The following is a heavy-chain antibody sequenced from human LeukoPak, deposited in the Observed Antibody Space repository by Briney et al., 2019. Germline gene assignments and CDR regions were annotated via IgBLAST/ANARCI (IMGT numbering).Heavy chain of an antibody. CDR3: ATDGAGFDT. CDR1: GFTFNNHA. J-gene: IGHJ5*02. V-gene: IGHV3-11*01. Sequence: GGSLRLSCAASGFTFNNHAMSWFRQAPGKGLEWLSYINIGGTNTHYADSVKGRFTISRDNAKKSLYLEMNNLRAEDTAVYYCATDGAGFDTWGQGVLVTVSS. CDR2: INIGGTNT.